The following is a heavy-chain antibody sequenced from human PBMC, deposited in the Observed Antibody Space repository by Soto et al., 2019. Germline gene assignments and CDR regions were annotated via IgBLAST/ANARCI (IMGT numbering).Heavy chain of an antibody. Sequence: EVQLLESGGGLVQPGGSLRLSCAASGFTFSSYAMSWVRQAPGKGLEWVSAISGSGGSTYYADSVKGRFTISRDNSKNTLYLQMNSLRAEDTAVYYCAKALNDYGKSWSWYFDLWGRGTLVTVSS. CDR2: ISGSGGST. CDR1: GFTFSSYA. CDR3: AKALNDYGKSWSWYFDL. V-gene: IGHV3-23*01. J-gene: IGHJ2*01. D-gene: IGHD4-17*01.